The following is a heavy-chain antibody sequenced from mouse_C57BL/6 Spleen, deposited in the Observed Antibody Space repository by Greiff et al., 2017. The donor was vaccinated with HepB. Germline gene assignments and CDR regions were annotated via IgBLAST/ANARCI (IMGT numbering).Heavy chain of an antibody. CDR1: GFTFSSYA. CDR3: ARALYYDYSFAY. D-gene: IGHD2-4*01. V-gene: IGHV5-4*01. CDR2: ISDGGSYT. Sequence: DVQLQESGGGLVKPGGSLKLSCAASGFTFSSYAMSWVRQTPEKRLEWVATISDGGSYTYYPDNVKGRFTISRDNAKNNLYLQMSHLKSEDTAMYYCARALYYDYSFAYWGQGTLVTVSA. J-gene: IGHJ3*01.